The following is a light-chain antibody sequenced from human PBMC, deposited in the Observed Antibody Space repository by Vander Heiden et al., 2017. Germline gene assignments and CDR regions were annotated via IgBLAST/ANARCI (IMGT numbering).Light chain of an antibody. V-gene: IGKV1-5*03. CDR3: QQDNSYSLT. CDR1: QSISSW. J-gene: IGKJ4*01. CDR2: KAS. Sequence: DIQMTQSPSTLSASVGDRVTITCRASQSISSWLGWYQQKTGKAPKLLIYKASNLESGVPSRFSGSGSGTEFTLTSSSLQPDDFATYYCQQDNSYSLTFGGGTKVEIK.